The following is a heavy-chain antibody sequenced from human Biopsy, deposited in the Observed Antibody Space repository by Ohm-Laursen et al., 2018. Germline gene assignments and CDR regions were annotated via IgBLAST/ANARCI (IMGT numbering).Heavy chain of an antibody. CDR2: INPSGGST. D-gene: IGHD3-22*01. Sequence: ASVKVSCKASGYTFTSYYMHWVRQAPGQGLEWMGIINPSGGSTTYAQKFQGRVTMTRDTSTSTVYMELSSLRSENTAVYYCARNAWPTLSTMIVVVKGFNWFDPWGQGALVTVSS. V-gene: IGHV1-46*01. J-gene: IGHJ5*02. CDR3: ARNAWPTLSTMIVVVKGFNWFDP. CDR1: GYTFTSYY.